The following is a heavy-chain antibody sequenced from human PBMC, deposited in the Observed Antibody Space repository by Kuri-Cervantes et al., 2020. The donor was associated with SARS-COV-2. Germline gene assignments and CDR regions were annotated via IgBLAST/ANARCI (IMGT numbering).Heavy chain of an antibody. CDR1: GGSFRGYY. J-gene: IGHJ5*02. V-gene: IGHV4-34*01. D-gene: IGHD3-10*01. CDR3: ARGRPSYYGSGSYLTWFDP. CDR2: INHSGST. Sequence: SQTLSLTCAVYGGSFRGYYWSWIRQPPGKGLEWIGEINHSGSTNYNPSLKSRVTISVDTSKNQFSLKLSSVTAADTAVYYCARGRPSYYGSGSYLTWFDPWGQGTLVTVSS.